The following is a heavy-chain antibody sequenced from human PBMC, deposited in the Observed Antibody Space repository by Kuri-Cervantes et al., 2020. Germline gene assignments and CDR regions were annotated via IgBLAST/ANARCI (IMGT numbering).Heavy chain of an antibody. D-gene: IGHD5-12*01. CDR1: GGSISSSNW. V-gene: IGHV4-30-4*01. CDR3: AREPRGLYYFDY. CDR2: IYYSGST. Sequence: SCAVSGGSISSSNWWSWVRQPPGRGLEWIGYIYYSGSTYYNPSLKSRITISVDTSKNQFSLKLSSVTAADTAVYYCAREPRGLYYFDYWGQGTLVTVSS. J-gene: IGHJ4*02.